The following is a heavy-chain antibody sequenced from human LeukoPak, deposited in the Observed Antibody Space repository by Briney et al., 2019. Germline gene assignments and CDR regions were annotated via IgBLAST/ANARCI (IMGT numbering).Heavy chain of an antibody. V-gene: IGHV3-74*01. CDR2: INSDGSST. CDR3: ARTPLCSGGSCYFDY. D-gene: IGHD2-15*01. CDR1: GFTFSSYW. J-gene: IGHJ4*02. Sequence: GGSLRLSCAASGFTFSSYWMHWVRQAPGKGLVWVSRINSDGSSTSYADSVKGRFTISRDNAKNTLYLQMNSLRAEDTAVYYCARTPLCSGGSCYFDYWGQGTLVTVSS.